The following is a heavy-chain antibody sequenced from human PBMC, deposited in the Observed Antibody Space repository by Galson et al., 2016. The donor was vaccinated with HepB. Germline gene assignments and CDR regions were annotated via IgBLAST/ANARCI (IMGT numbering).Heavy chain of an antibody. CDR1: GFTFSTNA. CDR2: ISDSGSST. Sequence: SLRLSCAASGFTFSTNAMNWVRQAPGKGLEWVSGISDSGSSTSYADSGKGRFTISRDNSKNTLYLQMNSLRAEDTPIYYCANQHTTGWYSCLTHWGQGTLVTVSS. J-gene: IGHJ4*02. V-gene: IGHV3-23*01. D-gene: IGHD6-19*01. CDR3: ANQHTTGWYSCLTH.